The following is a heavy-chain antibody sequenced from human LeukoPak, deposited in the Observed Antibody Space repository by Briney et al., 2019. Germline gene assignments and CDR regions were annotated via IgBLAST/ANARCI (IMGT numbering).Heavy chain of an antibody. CDR2: IYPGDSDT. Sequence: GESLKISCKGSGYSFTTNWIGWARQMPGKGLEWMGIIYPGDSDTRYSPSFQGQVTISVDKSISTAYLQWSSLKASDTAMYYCARRSYDSSVYYRYMYYFDYWGQGTLVTVSS. D-gene: IGHD3-22*01. J-gene: IGHJ4*02. V-gene: IGHV5-51*01. CDR3: ARRSYDSSVYYRYMYYFDY. CDR1: GYSFTTNW.